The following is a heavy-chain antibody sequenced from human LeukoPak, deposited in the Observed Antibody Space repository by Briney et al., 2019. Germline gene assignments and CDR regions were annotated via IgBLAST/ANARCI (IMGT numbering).Heavy chain of an antibody. Sequence: GASVKVSCKASGYTFTSYGISWVRQAPGQGLEWMGWISAYNGNTNYAQKFQGRVTMTRNTSISTAYMELSSLRSEDTAVYYCARGSMSNTVTWGQGTLVTVSS. J-gene: IGHJ5*02. D-gene: IGHD4-17*01. V-gene: IGHV1-18*01. CDR1: GYTFTSYG. CDR3: ARGSMSNTVT. CDR2: ISAYNGNT.